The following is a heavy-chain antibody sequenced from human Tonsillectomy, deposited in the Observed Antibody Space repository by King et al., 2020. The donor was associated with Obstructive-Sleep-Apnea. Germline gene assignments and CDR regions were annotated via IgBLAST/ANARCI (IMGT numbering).Heavy chain of an antibody. Sequence: QLVQSGGGVVQPGRSLRLSCAASGFTFSSYAMHWVRQAPGKGLEWVAIISYDGSFKYYASSVKGRFTISRDNSKNTLYLQMNSLRAEDAAVYYCARVGGGHSYGFTALDNWGQGTLVTVSS. J-gene: IGHJ4*02. CDR3: ARVGGGHSYGFTALDN. CDR1: GFTFSSYA. CDR2: ISYDGSFK. V-gene: IGHV3-30*04. D-gene: IGHD5-18*01.